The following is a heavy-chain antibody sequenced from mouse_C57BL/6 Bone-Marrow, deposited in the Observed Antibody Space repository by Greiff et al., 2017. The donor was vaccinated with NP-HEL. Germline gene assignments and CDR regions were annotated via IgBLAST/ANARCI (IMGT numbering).Heavy chain of an antibody. Sequence: VQLQQSVAELVRPGASVKLSCTASGFNIKNNYMHWVKQRPEQGLEWIGRIDPANGNTKYAPKFQGKATITADTSSNTAYLQLSSLTSEDTAIYYCARGLRRGDYYAMDYWGQGTSVTVSS. CDR3: ARGLRRGDYYAMDY. J-gene: IGHJ4*01. CDR2: IDPANGNT. CDR1: GFNIKNNY. D-gene: IGHD2-4*01. V-gene: IGHV14-3*01.